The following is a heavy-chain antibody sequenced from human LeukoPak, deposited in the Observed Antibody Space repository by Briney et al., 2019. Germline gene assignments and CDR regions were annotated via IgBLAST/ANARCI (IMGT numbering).Heavy chain of an antibody. CDR1: GFTFDDYA. CDR2: ISWNSGSI. J-gene: IGHJ4*02. V-gene: IGHV3-9*01. D-gene: IGHD3-22*01. CDR3: AKVRDYYDSSGTFDY. Sequence: GGSLRLSCAASGFTFDDYAMHWVRQAPGKGLEWVSGISWNSGSIGYADSVKGRFTISGDNAKNSLYLQMNSLRAEDTALYYCAKVRDYYDSSGTFDYWGQGTLVTVSS.